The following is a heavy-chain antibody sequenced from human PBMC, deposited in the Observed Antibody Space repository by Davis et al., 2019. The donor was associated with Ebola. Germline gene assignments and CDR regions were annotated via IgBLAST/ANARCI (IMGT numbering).Heavy chain of an antibody. CDR3: ARKSSGWPYWFDP. CDR1: GGSISSYY. Sequence: MPSETLSLTCTVSGGSISSYYWSWIRQPPGKGLEWIGYIYYSGSTNYNPSLKSRVTISVDTSKNQFSLKLSSVTAADTAVYYCARKSSGWPYWFDPWGQGTLVTVSS. V-gene: IGHV4-59*12. D-gene: IGHD6-19*01. J-gene: IGHJ5*02. CDR2: IYYSGST.